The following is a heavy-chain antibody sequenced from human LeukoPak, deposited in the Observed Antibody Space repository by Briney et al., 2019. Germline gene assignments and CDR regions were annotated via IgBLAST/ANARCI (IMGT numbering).Heavy chain of an antibody. Sequence: PGGSLRLSGAASGFTFSAYYMSWIRQAPGKGLGWVSYISSSGGTIYYADSVKGRFTISRDNAKNSLYLQMNSLRAEDTAVYYCARDCWNYGGNSGSHGATDYWGQGTLVTVSS. CDR2: ISSSGGTI. J-gene: IGHJ4*02. V-gene: IGHV3-11*01. CDR3: ARDCWNYGGNSGSHGATDY. CDR1: GFTFSAYY. D-gene: IGHD4-23*01.